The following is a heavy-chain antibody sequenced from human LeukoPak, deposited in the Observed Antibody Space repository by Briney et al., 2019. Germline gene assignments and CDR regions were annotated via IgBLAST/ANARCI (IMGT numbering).Heavy chain of an antibody. J-gene: IGHJ4*02. CDR1: GFTFTSYS. V-gene: IGHV3-21*04. CDR2: ISSRSTYI. CDR3: AKNGVGATYFDY. Sequence: GGSLRLSCAPSGFTFTSYSMNWVRQAPGKGLEWVSSISSRSTYIYYADSVKGRFTISRDNAKNSLYLQMNSLRAEDTAVYYCAKNGVGATYFDYWGQGTLVTVSS. D-gene: IGHD1-26*01.